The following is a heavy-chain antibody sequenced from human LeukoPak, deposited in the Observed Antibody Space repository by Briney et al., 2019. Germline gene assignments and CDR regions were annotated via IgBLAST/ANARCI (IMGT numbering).Heavy chain of an antibody. V-gene: IGHV4-34*01. J-gene: IGHJ4*02. CDR2: INHSGST. CDR1: GASFSGYY. Sequence: SETLSLTCAVYGASFSGYYWSWIRQPPGKGLEWLGEINHSGSTNYNPSLKSRVTISADTSKNQFSLKLSSVTAADTAVYYCARGRLVSSQPFDYWGQGTLVTVSS. CDR3: ARGRLVSSQPFDY. D-gene: IGHD6-6*01.